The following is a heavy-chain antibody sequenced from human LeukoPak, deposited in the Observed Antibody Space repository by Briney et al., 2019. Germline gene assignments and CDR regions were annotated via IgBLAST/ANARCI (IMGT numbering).Heavy chain of an antibody. D-gene: IGHD2-2*01. V-gene: IGHV1-8*01. CDR2: MNPNSGNT. Sequence: GASVKVSCKASGYTFTSYDINWVRQATGQGLEWMGWMNPNSGNTGYAQKFQGRVTMTRNTSISTAYMELSSLRSEDPAADYSARGKAHCSSTSCYGGWFDPWGQGTLVTVSS. CDR3: ARGKAHCSSTSCYGGWFDP. J-gene: IGHJ5*02. CDR1: GYTFTSYD.